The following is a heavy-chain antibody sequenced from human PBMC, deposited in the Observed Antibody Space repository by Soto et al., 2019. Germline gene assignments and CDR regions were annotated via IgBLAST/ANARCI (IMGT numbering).Heavy chain of an antibody. V-gene: IGHV1-69*13. CDR3: ASTRGLRCLEWLCMDV. CDR1: GGTFSSYA. J-gene: IGHJ6*02. CDR2: IIPIFGTA. D-gene: IGHD3-3*01. Sequence: SVKVSCKASGGTFSSYAISWVRQAPGQGLEWMGGIIPIFGTANYAQKFQCRVTITADESTSTAYMELSSLRSEDTAVYYCASTRGLRCLEWLCMDVWGQGSTVTVSS.